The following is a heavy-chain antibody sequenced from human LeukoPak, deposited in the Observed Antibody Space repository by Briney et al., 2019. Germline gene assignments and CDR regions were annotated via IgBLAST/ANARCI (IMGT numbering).Heavy chain of an antibody. D-gene: IGHD2-2*01. CDR1: GFTVSRNY. Sequence: GGSLRLSCAASGFTVSRNYMSWVRQAPGKGLEWISVIYSGGSTYYADSVKGRFTISRDNSKNTLYLQMNSLRAEDTAVYYCAQVAVVPAAPSYYYYYMDVWGKGTTITVSS. CDR2: IYSGGST. CDR3: AQVAVVPAAPSYYYYYMDV. J-gene: IGHJ6*03. V-gene: IGHV3-66*02.